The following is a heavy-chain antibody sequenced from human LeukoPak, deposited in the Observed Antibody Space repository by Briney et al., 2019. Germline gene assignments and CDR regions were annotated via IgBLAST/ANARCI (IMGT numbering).Heavy chain of an antibody. Sequence: GGSLRLSCAASGFTFGSYSMTWVRQAPGKGLEWVSLIDSNSNFMNYADSVKGRFTISRDNAKKSLYLEMDSLRAEDTAVYYCAKDSHSWSRDYWGQGTLVTVSS. CDR3: AKDSHSWSRDY. J-gene: IGHJ4*02. CDR2: IDSNSNFM. D-gene: IGHD6-13*01. CDR1: GFTFGSYS. V-gene: IGHV3-21*01.